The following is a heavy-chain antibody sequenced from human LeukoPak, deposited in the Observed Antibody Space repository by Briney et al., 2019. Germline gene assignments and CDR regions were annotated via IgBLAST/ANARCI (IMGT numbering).Heavy chain of an antibody. CDR2: ISSSGNTI. J-gene: IGHJ4*02. CDR3: ARVAGGGVLFYFDY. D-gene: IGHD1-26*01. CDR1: GSTFSDYY. Sequence: PGGSLRLSCVASGSTFSDYYMSWIRQAPGKGLEWASYISSSGNTIYYADSVKGRFTISRNNAKNSLYLQMNSLRAEDTAVYYCARVAGGGVLFYFDYWGQGTLVTVSS. V-gene: IGHV3-11*01.